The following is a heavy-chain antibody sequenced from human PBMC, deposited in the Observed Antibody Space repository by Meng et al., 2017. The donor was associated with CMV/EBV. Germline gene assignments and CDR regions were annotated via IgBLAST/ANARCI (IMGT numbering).Heavy chain of an antibody. CDR3: AKDSGSSSGDWFDP. CDR2: ISGSGGST. Sequence: DSGFTFSSYAMSYVRQAPGKGLEWVSAISGSGGSTYCADSVKGRFTISRDNSKNTLYLQMNSLRAEDTAVYYCAKDSGSSSGDWFDPWGQGTLVTVSS. V-gene: IGHV3-23*01. J-gene: IGHJ5*02. CDR1: GFTFSSYA. D-gene: IGHD6-6*01.